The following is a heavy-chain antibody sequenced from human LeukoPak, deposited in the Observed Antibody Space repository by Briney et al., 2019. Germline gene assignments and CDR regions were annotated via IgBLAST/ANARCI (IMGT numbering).Heavy chain of an antibody. V-gene: IGHV3-7*01. Sequence: GGSLRLSGAASGFTFSSHWMSWVRQAPGKGLEWVANIKEDGSEKKYVDSVKGRFSISRDNAKNSLYLQMNSLRVEDTAVYYCARDYSLNYWGQGTLVTVSS. J-gene: IGHJ4*02. CDR1: GFTFSSHW. CDR2: IKEDGSEK. D-gene: IGHD2-21*01. CDR3: ARDYSLNY.